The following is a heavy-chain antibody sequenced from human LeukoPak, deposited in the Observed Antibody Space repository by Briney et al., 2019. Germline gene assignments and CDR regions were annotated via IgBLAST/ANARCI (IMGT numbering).Heavy chain of an antibody. V-gene: IGHV4-4*07. Sequence: SETLSLTCTVSGGSISSYYWSWIRQPAGKGLEWIGRIYTSGSTNYNPSLKSRVTISVDKSKNQFPLKLSSVTAADTAVYYCARDWHYGPFDYWGQGTLVTVSS. J-gene: IGHJ4*02. CDR2: IYTSGST. CDR3: ARDWHYGPFDY. D-gene: IGHD4-17*01. CDR1: GGSISSYY.